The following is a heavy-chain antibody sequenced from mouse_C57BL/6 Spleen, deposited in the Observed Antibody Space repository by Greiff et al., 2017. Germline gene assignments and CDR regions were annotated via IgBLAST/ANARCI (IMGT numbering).Heavy chain of an antibody. J-gene: IGHJ4*01. CDR1: GFTFSSYG. D-gene: IGHD3-2*02. V-gene: IGHV5-6*01. CDR2: ISSGGSYT. CDR3: ARGRDSSGPYAMDY. Sequence: EVKVVESGGDLVKPGGSLKLSCAASGFTFSSYGMSWVRQTPDKRLEWVATISSGGSYTYYPDSVKGRFTISRDNAKNTLYLQMSSLKSEDTAMYYCARGRDSSGPYAMDYWGQGTSVTVSS.